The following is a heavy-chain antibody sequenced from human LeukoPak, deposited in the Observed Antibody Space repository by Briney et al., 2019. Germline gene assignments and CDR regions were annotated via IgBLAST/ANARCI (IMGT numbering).Heavy chain of an antibody. Sequence: GGSLRLSCTASGFIFSDYYMNWIRQAPGKGLEWVSYISSSGSIIYYTDPVKGRFTISRDNAKNSLYLQMNSLRAEDTAVYYCARARGYGDFDYWGQGTLVTVSS. J-gene: IGHJ4*02. CDR1: GFIFSDYY. CDR3: ARARGYGDFDY. D-gene: IGHD5-12*01. V-gene: IGHV3-11*01. CDR2: ISSSGSII.